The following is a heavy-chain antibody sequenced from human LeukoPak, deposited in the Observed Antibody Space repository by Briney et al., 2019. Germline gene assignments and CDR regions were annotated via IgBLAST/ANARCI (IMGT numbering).Heavy chain of an antibody. CDR3: ARSGWYYDILTGFDY. CDR2: ISSSSSYI. D-gene: IGHD3-9*01. CDR1: GFTFSSYS. Sequence: GGPLRLSCAASGFTFSSYSMNWVRQAPGKGLEWVSSISSSSSYIYYADSVKGRFTISRDNAKNSLYLQMNSLRAEDTAVYYCARSGWYYDILTGFDYWGQGTLVTVSS. V-gene: IGHV3-21*01. J-gene: IGHJ4*02.